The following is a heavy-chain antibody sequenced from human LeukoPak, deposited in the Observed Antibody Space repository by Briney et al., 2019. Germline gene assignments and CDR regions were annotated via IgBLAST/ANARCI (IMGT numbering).Heavy chain of an antibody. Sequence: GGSLRLSCAASGFTFSDYYMSWIRQAPGKGLEWVSYISSSSTYTKFADSVKGRFTISRDNAKNSLYLQMNSLRAEDTAVYYCARGSLSSSWPFDYRGQGTLVTVSS. J-gene: IGHJ4*02. V-gene: IGHV3-11*06. D-gene: IGHD6-13*01. CDR2: ISSSSTYT. CDR3: ARGSLSSSWPFDY. CDR1: GFTFSDYY.